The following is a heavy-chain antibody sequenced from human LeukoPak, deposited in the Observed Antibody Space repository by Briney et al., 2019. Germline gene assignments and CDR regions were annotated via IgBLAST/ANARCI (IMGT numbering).Heavy chain of an antibody. CDR2: IYYSGST. Sequence: SETLSLTCTVSGGSISSYYWSWIRQPPGKGLEWIGYIYYSGSTNYNPSLKSRVTISVDTSKNQFSLKLSSVTAADTAVYYCARLLMDSYYFDYWGQGTLVTVSS. CDR1: GGSISSYY. J-gene: IGHJ4*02. V-gene: IGHV4-59*01. D-gene: IGHD3/OR15-3a*01. CDR3: ARLLMDSYYFDY.